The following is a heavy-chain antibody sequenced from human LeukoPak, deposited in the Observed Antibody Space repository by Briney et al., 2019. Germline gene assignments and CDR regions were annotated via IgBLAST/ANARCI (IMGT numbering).Heavy chain of an antibody. CDR1: GYTFTGYY. CDR3: ARLYSDFWSPYYH. CDR2: INPNSGGT. Sequence: ASVKVSCKASGYTFTGYYIHWVRQAPGQGLEWMGWINPNSGGTNYAQKFQGRVTMTRDTSISTAYMGLSRLRSDDTAVYYCARLYSDFWSPYYHWGQGTLVTVSS. J-gene: IGHJ5*02. D-gene: IGHD3-3*01. V-gene: IGHV1-2*02.